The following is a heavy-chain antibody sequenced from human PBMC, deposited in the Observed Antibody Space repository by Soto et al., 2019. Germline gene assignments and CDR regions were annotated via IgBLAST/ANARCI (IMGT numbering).Heavy chain of an antibody. V-gene: IGHV3-48*03. CDR1: GFPFSSYE. Sequence: GGSLDLSFGASGFPFSSYEMNWVRQAPGKGLEWVSHITSRADTIYYADSVKGRFTISRDNAESSLYLQMNSLRAEDTAVYYCARSSGHYRPFDSWGQGTLVTVSS. D-gene: IGHD3-22*01. J-gene: IGHJ4*02. CDR2: ITSRADTI. CDR3: ARSSGHYRPFDS.